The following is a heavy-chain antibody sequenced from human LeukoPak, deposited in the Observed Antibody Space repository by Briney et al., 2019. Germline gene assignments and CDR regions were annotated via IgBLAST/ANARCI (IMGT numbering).Heavy chain of an antibody. D-gene: IGHD6-13*01. Sequence: GRSLRLSCEASGFTFDDYGMHWVRQAPGKGLEWVSTISWNSASVGYVDSVKGRFAISRDNAKKTLYLQMNSLRPEDTALYYCAKDYGYSSSWYDYWGQGTLVTVSS. CDR3: AKDYGYSSSWYDY. J-gene: IGHJ4*02. V-gene: IGHV3-9*01. CDR2: ISWNSASV. CDR1: GFTFDDYG.